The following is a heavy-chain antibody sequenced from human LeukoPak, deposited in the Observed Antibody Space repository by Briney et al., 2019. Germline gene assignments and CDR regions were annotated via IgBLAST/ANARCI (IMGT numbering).Heavy chain of an antibody. D-gene: IGHD3-10*01. CDR3: ARDLEVRFGELPNY. V-gene: IGHV3-7*01. J-gene: IGHJ4*02. Sequence: GGSLRLSCAASGFTFSSYWMSWVRQAPGKGLEWVANIKQDGSEKYYVDSVKGRFTISRDNAKNSLYLQMNSLRAEDTAVYYCARDLEVRFGELPNYWGQGTLVTVS. CDR2: IKQDGSEK. CDR1: GFTFSSYW.